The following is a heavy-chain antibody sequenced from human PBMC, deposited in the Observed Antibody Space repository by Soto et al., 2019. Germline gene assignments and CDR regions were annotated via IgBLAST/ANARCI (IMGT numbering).Heavy chain of an antibody. Sequence: ASVKVSCKASGYTFTSYAMHWVRQAPGQRLEWMGWINAGNGNTKYSQKFQGRVTITRDTSASTAYMELSSLRSEDTAVYYCARDRVTIFGVVGDAFDIWGQGTMVTVSS. J-gene: IGHJ3*02. V-gene: IGHV1-3*01. D-gene: IGHD3-3*01. CDR3: ARDRVTIFGVVGDAFDI. CDR2: INAGNGNT. CDR1: GYTFTSYA.